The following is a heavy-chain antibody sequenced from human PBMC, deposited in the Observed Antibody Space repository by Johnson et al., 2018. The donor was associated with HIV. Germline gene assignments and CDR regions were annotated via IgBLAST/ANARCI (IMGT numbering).Heavy chain of an antibody. CDR2: ISWDGGST. CDR1: GFTFDDYT. J-gene: IGHJ3*02. D-gene: IGHD1-26*01. Sequence: EVQLVESGGVVVQPGGSLRLSCAASGFTFDDYTMHWVRQAPVKGLEWVSLISWDGGSTYYADSVKGRFTISRDNSKNSLYLQMNSLRTEDTALYYCAKDASGSYSRAQSISDAFDIWGQGTMVTVSS. V-gene: IGHV3-43*01. CDR3: AKDASGSYSRAQSISDAFDI.